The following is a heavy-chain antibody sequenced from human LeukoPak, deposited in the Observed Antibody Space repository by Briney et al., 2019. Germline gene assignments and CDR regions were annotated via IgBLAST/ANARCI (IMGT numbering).Heavy chain of an antibody. CDR2: ISSSSSTI. CDR3: ARDQTPHYYDSSGYYRNDAFDI. D-gene: IGHD3-22*01. Sequence: SGGSLRLSCAASEFTFGSYSMNWVRQAPGKGLEWVSYISSSSSTIYYADSVKGRFTISRDNAKNSLYLQMNSLRDEDTAVYYCARDQTPHYYDSSGYYRNDAFDIWGQGTMVTVSS. J-gene: IGHJ3*02. V-gene: IGHV3-48*02. CDR1: EFTFGSYS.